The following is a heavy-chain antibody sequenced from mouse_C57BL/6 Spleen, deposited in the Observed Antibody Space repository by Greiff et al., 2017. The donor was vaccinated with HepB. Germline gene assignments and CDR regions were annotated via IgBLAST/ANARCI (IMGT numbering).Heavy chain of an antibody. D-gene: IGHD1-1*01. Sequence: EVKLMESGGGLVKPGGSLKLSCAASGFTFSDYGMHWVRQAPEKGLEWVAYISSGSSTIYYADTVKGRFTISRDNAKNTLFLQMTSLRSEDTAMYYCAHGSQSPWFACWGQGTLVTVSA. CDR1: GFTFSDYG. CDR3: AHGSQSPWFAC. J-gene: IGHJ3*01. CDR2: ISSGSSTI. V-gene: IGHV5-17*01.